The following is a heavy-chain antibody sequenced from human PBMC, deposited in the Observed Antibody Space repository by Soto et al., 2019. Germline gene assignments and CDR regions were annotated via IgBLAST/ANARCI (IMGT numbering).Heavy chain of an antibody. CDR2: ITDTGGDA. J-gene: IGHJ4*02. CDR3: ARGSTDSYPGSRIFDF. D-gene: IGHD3-10*01. CDR1: GLTFGSRA. V-gene: IGHV3-23*01. Sequence: GGTLRLSCVASGLTFGSRAMSWVRQAPGEGLQWVSTITDTGGDAKYADSVRGRFVISRDNSKKTLYLQMTSLTAEDSAMYFCARGSTDSYPGSRIFDFWGRGTLVTVSS.